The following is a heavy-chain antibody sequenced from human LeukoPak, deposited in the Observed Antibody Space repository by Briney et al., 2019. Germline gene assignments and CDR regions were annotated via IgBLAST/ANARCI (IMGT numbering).Heavy chain of an antibody. Sequence: GGSLRLSCAASGFIFSSYSMSWVRQAPGKGLEWVSVITGSGKNTYYADSVKGRFTISKDNPKNTVYLQMNDLRVDDTAVYYCAKAASSSWPSYQYGMDVWGQGTTVTVSS. D-gene: IGHD6-13*01. V-gene: IGHV3-23*01. CDR3: AKAASSSWPSYQYGMDV. CDR2: ITGSGKNT. CDR1: GFIFSSYS. J-gene: IGHJ6*02.